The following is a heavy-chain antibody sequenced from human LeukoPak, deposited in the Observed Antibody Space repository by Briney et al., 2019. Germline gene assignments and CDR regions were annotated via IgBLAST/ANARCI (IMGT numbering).Heavy chain of an antibody. CDR3: ARSTEADAFDI. J-gene: IGHJ3*02. CDR2: INPSSGGT. CDR1: GYTFTGYY. Sequence: VASVKVSCKASGYTFTGYYMHWVRQAPGQGLEWMGWINPSSGGTNYAQKFQGRVTMTRDTSISTVYMELSRLRFDDTAVYYCARSTEADAFDIWGQGTMVTVSS. V-gene: IGHV1-2*02.